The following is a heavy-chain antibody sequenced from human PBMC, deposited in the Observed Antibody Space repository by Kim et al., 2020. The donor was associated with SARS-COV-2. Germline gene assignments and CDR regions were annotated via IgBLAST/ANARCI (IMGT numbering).Heavy chain of an antibody. CDR2: INEPGSEK. Sequence: GGSLRLSCAASGFSFSSYWMSWVRQAPGKGLEWVANINEPGSEKFYVDSVKGRFTISRDNAKNSLYLQMNSLGAEDTAVYYCARDPDTGTADYWGQETLV. D-gene: IGHD2-8*02. CDR1: GFSFSSYW. V-gene: IGHV3-7*01. J-gene: IGHJ4*02. CDR3: ARDPDTGTADY.